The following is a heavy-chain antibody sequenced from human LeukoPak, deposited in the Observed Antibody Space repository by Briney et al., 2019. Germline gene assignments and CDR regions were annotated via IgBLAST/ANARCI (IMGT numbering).Heavy chain of an antibody. D-gene: IGHD3-10*01. J-gene: IGHJ3*02. CDR1: GFTFSSYW. V-gene: IGHV3-7*04. CDR2: IKQDGSEK. CDR3: ARDGDYYGSGRNGDAFDI. Sequence: PGGSLRLSCAASGFTFSSYWMSWVRQAPGKGLEWVANIKQDGSEKYYVDSVKGRFTISRDNAKNSLYLQMNSLRAEDTAVYYCARDGDYYGSGRNGDAFDIWGQGTMVTVSS.